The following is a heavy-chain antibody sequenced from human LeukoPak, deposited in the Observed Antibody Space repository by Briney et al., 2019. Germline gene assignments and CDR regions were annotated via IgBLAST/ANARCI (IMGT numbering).Heavy chain of an antibody. Sequence: KPSETRSLTCTVSGGSIISYYWSWIRQPPGKGLRWIGYIYYSGSTNYNPSLKSRVTIPVDTSKNQFSLKLSSVTAADTAVYYCARGDVWFDLWGQGTLVTVSS. J-gene: IGHJ5*02. CDR2: IYYSGST. CDR1: GGSIISYY. CDR3: ARGDVWFDL. V-gene: IGHV4-59*01.